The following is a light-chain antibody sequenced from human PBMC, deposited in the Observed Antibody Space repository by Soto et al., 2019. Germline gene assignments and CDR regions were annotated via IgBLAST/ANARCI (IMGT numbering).Light chain of an antibody. Sequence: DIQMTQSPSSLSASVGDRVTITCRASQGISNYLAWYQQKPGKVPKLLIYAASTLQSGVPSRFSGSGSGTDFTLPIRSLQPEDVATYYCQKYNSAPPWTFGQGTKVEIK. CDR1: QGISNY. CDR2: AAS. V-gene: IGKV1-27*01. J-gene: IGKJ1*01. CDR3: QKYNSAPPWT.